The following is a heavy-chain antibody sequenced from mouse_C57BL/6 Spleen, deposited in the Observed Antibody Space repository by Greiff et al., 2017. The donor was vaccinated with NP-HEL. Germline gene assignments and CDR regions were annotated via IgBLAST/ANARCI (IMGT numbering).Heavy chain of an antibody. Sequence: EVKLMESGEGLVKPGGSLKLSCAASGFTFSSYAMSWVRQTPEKRLEWVAYISSGGDYIYYADTVKGRFTISRDNARNTLYLQMSSLKSEDTAMYYCTRDQYDHDLAWFAYWGQGTLVTVSA. J-gene: IGHJ3*01. CDR3: TRDQYDHDLAWFAY. CDR2: ISSGGDYI. D-gene: IGHD2-4*01. CDR1: GFTFSSYA. V-gene: IGHV5-9-1*02.